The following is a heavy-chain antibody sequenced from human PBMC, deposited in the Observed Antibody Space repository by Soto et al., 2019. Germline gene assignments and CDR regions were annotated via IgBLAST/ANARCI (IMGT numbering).Heavy chain of an antibody. Sequence: TSETLSLTCTVSVGSISSYYWSWIRQPPGKGLEWIGYIYYSGSTNYNPSLKSRVTISVDTSKDQFSLKLSSVTAADTAVYYCARKIAAAGTDWFDPWGQGTLVTVSS. CDR2: IYYSGST. V-gene: IGHV4-59*01. D-gene: IGHD6-13*01. CDR1: VGSISSYY. CDR3: ARKIAAAGTDWFDP. J-gene: IGHJ5*02.